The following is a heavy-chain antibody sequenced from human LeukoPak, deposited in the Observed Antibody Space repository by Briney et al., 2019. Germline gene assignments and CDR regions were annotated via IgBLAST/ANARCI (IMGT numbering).Heavy chain of an antibody. CDR2: IKEDESQE. Sequence: GGSLRLSCAASGFSFSDSWMSWVRQAPGKGPEWVTNIKEDESQEHYADSVKGRFTVSRDNANNSLFLQMNSLRVEDTAVYYCATYKNWVAGDVWGQGTTVSVSS. V-gene: IGHV3-7*01. J-gene: IGHJ6*02. D-gene: IGHD7-27*01. CDR1: GFSFSDSW. CDR3: ATYKNWVAGDV.